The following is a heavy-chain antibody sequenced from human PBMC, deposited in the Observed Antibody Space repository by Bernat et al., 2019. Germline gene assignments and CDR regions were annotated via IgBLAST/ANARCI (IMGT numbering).Heavy chain of an antibody. CDR1: GFTFSSYG. J-gene: IGHJ3*02. CDR2: IRYDGSNK. D-gene: IGHD3-22*01. Sequence: QVQLVESGGGVVQPGGSLRLSCAASGFTFSSYGMHWVRQAPGKGLEWVAFIRYDGSNKYYADSVKGRFTISRDNSKNTLYLQMNSLRAEDTAVYYCAAAITMIVVVGDAFDIWGQGTMVTVSP. V-gene: IGHV3-30*02. CDR3: AAAITMIVVVGDAFDI.